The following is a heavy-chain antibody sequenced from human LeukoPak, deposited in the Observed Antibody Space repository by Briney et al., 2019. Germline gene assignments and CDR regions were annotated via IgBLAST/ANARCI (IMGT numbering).Heavy chain of an antibody. Sequence: SETLSLTCAVSGGSISSGGYSWSWIRQPPGKGLEWIGYIYHSGSTYYNPSLKSRVTISVDRSKNQFSLKLSSVTAADTAVYYCARARYPMVRGVNWFDPWGQGTLVTVSS. D-gene: IGHD3-10*01. CDR1: GGSISSGGYS. V-gene: IGHV4-30-2*01. J-gene: IGHJ5*02. CDR2: IYHSGST. CDR3: ARARYPMVRGVNWFDP.